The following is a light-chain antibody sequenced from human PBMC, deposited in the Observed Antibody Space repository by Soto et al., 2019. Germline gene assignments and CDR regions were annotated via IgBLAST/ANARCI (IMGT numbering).Light chain of an antibody. CDR1: QSVSSSY. Sequence: EIALTQSPGTLSLSPGERATRSCRASQSVSSSYLAWYQQKPGQAPRLLIYGASSRATGIPERFSGSGSGTDFTLTISRLEPADFAVYFCQPYGSSLPFGGGTKVEIK. CDR2: GAS. CDR3: QPYGSSLP. V-gene: IGKV3-20*01. J-gene: IGKJ4*01.